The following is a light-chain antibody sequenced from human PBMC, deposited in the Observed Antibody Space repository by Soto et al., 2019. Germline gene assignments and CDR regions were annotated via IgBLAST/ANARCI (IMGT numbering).Light chain of an antibody. CDR2: DAS. V-gene: IGKV3-11*01. Sequence: IVLTQSPATLSLSPGERATLSCRASQSVSSYLAWYQQKPGQAPRLLIYDASNRATGIPARFSGSGSGTDFTLTISSLEPEDFAVYYCQRHSNWPPKFGQGTKVDI. CDR1: QSVSSY. J-gene: IGKJ1*01. CDR3: QRHSNWPPK.